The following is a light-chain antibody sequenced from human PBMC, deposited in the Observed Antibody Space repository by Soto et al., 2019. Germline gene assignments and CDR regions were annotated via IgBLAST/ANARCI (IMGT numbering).Light chain of an antibody. CDR1: GSSIGTNT. J-gene: IGLJ2*01. CDR2: GDN. V-gene: IGLV1-44*01. CDR3: AAWDGSLNNVL. Sequence: QSALTQPPSASGTPEQRVTISCSGSGSSIGTNTVNWYRQLPGTAPKLLIYGDNQRPSGVPDRFSASKSGTSASLAISGLQSEDEADYYCAAWDGSLNNVLFGGGTKLTVL.